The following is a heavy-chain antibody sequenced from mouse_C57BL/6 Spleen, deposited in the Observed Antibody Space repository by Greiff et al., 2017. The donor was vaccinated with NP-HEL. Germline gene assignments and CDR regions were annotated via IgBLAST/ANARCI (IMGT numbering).Heavy chain of an antibody. CDR3: ARGGWDGFAY. CDR2: IDPSDSET. J-gene: IGHJ3*01. D-gene: IGHD4-1*01. V-gene: IGHV1-52*01. Sequence: VQLQQSGAELVRPGSSVKLSCKASGYTFTSYWMHWVKQRPIQGLEWIGNIDPSDSETHYNQKFKDKATLTVDKSSSTAYMQLSSLTSEDSAVYYCARGGWDGFAYWGQGTLVTVSA. CDR1: GYTFTSYW.